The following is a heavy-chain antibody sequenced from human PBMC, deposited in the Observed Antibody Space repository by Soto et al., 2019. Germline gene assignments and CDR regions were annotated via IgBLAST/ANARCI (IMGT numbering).Heavy chain of an antibody. D-gene: IGHD3-10*01. CDR3: ARCGFANGYGSGRDYGMDV. Sequence: ASVKVSCKASGYTFTSYAMHWVRQAPGQRLEWMGWINAGNGNTKYSQKFQGRVTMTRDTSTSTGYMELSSLRSEDTAVYYCARCGFANGYGSGRDYGMDVWGQGTTVTVSS. V-gene: IGHV1-3*01. J-gene: IGHJ6*02. CDR1: GYTFTSYA. CDR2: INAGNGNT.